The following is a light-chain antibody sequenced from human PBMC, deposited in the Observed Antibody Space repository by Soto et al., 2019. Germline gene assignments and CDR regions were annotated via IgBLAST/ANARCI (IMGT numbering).Light chain of an antibody. CDR1: SSDVGSYNL. Sequence: QSALTQPASVSGSPGQSITSSCTGSSSDVGSYNLVSWYQQLPGEAPKLMIYEGSKRPSGVSNRFSGSKSGNTASLTISGLQAEDEADYYCCSFERSITLVFGGGTKVTVL. V-gene: IGLV2-23*01. CDR2: EGS. CDR3: CSFERSITLV. J-gene: IGLJ2*01.